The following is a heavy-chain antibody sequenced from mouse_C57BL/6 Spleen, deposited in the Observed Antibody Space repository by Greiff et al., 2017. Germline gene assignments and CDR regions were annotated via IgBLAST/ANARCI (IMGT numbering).Heavy chain of an antibody. J-gene: IGHJ1*03. V-gene: IGHV1-82*01. CDR2: IYPGDGDT. D-gene: IGHD1-1*01. CDR3: ASADYYGSSYRYFDV. CDR1: GYAFSSSW. Sequence: VQLQQSGPELVKPGASVKISCKASGYAFSSSWMNWVKQRPGKGLEWIGRIYPGDGDTNYNGKFKGKATLTADKSSSTAYMQLSSLTSEDSAVYFGASADYYGSSYRYFDVWGTGTTVTVSA.